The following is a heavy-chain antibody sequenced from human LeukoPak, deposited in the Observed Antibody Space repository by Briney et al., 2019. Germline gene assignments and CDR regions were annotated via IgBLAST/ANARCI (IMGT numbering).Heavy chain of an antibody. Sequence: GGSLRLSCAASGFTFNIYAMSWVRQDPGKGLQWVAAISGGGEKTFYADSVQGRLIISRDNPKNTLYLEIISLRAEDTAIYYCAKGAAVGTLIKNWSDPWGQGTLVTVSS. CDR2: ISGGGEKT. V-gene: IGHV3-23*01. D-gene: IGHD6-13*01. CDR3: AKGAAVGTLIKNWSDP. J-gene: IGHJ5*02. CDR1: GFTFNIYA.